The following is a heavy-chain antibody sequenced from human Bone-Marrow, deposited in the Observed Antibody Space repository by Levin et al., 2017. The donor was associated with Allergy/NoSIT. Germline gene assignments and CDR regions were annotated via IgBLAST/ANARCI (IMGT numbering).Heavy chain of an antibody. CDR3: ARDWSYYDAEFLQD. J-gene: IGHJ1*01. CDR1: GFTFSSYS. V-gene: IGHV3-48*04. D-gene: IGHD1-26*01. CDR2: IGSTTSNTI. Sequence: SCAASGFTFSSYSMNWVRQAPGKGLEWVSYIGSTTSNTIYYADSVKGRFTISRDNAKNSLFLQMHSLRAEDTAMYYCARDWSYYDAEFLQDWGQGSLVTVSS.